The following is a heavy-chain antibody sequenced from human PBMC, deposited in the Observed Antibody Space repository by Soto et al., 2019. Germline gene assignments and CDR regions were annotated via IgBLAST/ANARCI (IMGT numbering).Heavy chain of an antibody. D-gene: IGHD6-6*01. CDR1: GFTFSTFA. CDR2: ISGGGDGT. J-gene: IGHJ6*04. V-gene: IGHV3-23*01. Sequence: EVQLLESGGGLVQPGGSLRLSCAASGFTFSTFAMSWVRQAPGKGLEWVSTISGGGDGTYYADSVKGRFTISRDNSKKALYLQMDSLRAEDTAVYYCAKDRPTTSSSKMDVWGKGTTLTVSS. CDR3: AKDRPTTSSSKMDV.